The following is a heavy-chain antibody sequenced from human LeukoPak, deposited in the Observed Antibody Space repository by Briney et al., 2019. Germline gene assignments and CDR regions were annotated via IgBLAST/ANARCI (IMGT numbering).Heavy chain of an antibody. J-gene: IGHJ3*02. Sequence: GGSLRLSCAASGFTVSSNYMSWVRQAPGKGLEWVSVIYSGGSTYYADSVKGRFTISRDNSENTLYLQMNSLRAEDTAVYYCARDVTTMVREGDAFDIWGQGTMVTVSS. V-gene: IGHV3-66*01. CDR1: GFTVSSNY. D-gene: IGHD3-10*01. CDR2: IYSGGST. CDR3: ARDVTTMVREGDAFDI.